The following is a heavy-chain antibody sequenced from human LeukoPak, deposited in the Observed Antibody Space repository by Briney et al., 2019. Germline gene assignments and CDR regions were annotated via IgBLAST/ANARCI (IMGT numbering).Heavy chain of an antibody. CDR2: ITPTSSYV. J-gene: IGHJ4*02. Sequence: GGSLRLSCAVSGLTFSSYSFNWVRQAPGKGLEWVSSITPTSSYVYYADSVKGRFAISRDNAKNSLYLQMNSLRAEDTAVYYCARLRRNNDNSGYYYYYDYWGQGTLVTVSS. CDR1: GLTFSSYS. V-gene: IGHV3-21*01. CDR3: ARLRRNNDNSGYYYYYDY. D-gene: IGHD3-22*01.